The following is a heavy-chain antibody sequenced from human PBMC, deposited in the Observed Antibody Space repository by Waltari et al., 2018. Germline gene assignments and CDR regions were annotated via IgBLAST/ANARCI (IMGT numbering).Heavy chain of an antibody. J-gene: IGHJ6*02. CDR3: ARDYVGYCSGGSCSSGMDV. Sequence: QVQLVESGGGVVQPGRSLRLSCAASGFTFSSYGMHWVRQAPGTGLEWVAVIWYDGSNKYYADSVKGRFTISRDNSKNTLYLQMNSLRAEDTAVYYCARDYVGYCSGGSCSSGMDVWGQGTTVTVSS. V-gene: IGHV3-33*01. D-gene: IGHD2-15*01. CDR2: IWYDGSNK. CDR1: GFTFSSYG.